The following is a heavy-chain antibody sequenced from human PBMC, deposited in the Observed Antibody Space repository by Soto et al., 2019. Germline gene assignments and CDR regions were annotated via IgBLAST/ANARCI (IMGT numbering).Heavy chain of an antibody. J-gene: IGHJ4*02. D-gene: IGHD2-15*01. CDR1: GFTFSNAW. V-gene: IGHV3-15*07. CDR2: IKSKTDGGTT. Sequence: GGSLRLSCAASGFTFSNAWMNWVRQAPGKGLEWVGRIKSKTDGGTTDYAAPVKGRFTISRDDSKNTLYLQMNSLKTEDTAVYYCTTESGYCSGGSCYSYNYWGQGTLVTVSS. CDR3: TTESGYCSGGSCYSYNY.